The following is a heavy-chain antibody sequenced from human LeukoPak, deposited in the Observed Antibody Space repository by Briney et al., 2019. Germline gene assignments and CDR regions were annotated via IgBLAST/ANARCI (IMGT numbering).Heavy chain of an antibody. CDR2: ISAYNGNT. D-gene: IGHD6-13*01. CDR3: AIALLYSRYDY. J-gene: IGHJ4*02. CDR1: GYTFTSYS. V-gene: IGHV1-18*01. Sequence: ASVKVSCKASGYTFTSYSINWVRQAPGQGLEWMGWISAYNGNTNYAQKLQGRVTMTTDTSTSTAYMELRSLRSDDTAVYYCAIALLYSRYDYWGQGTLVTVSS.